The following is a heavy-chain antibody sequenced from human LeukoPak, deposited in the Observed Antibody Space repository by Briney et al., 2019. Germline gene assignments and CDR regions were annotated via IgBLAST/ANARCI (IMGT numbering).Heavy chain of an antibody. Sequence: SQTLSLTCAISGDSVSSNTTAWNWISQSPSRGLEWLGRTYYRSKWYNDYAVSVKSRITINPDTSKNQFSLQLNSVTPEDTAVYYCTLGYCSSTSCYFGYWGQGTLVTVSS. J-gene: IGHJ4*02. V-gene: IGHV6-1*01. CDR1: GDSVSSNTTA. CDR2: TYYRSKWYN. CDR3: TLGYCSSTSCYFGY. D-gene: IGHD2-2*01.